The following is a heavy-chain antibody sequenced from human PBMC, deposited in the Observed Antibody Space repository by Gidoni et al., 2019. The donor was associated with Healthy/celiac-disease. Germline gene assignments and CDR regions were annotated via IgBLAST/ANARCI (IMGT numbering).Heavy chain of an antibody. CDR2: ISVRGGST. CDR3: AKGQGYSSTAGDY. CDR1: GYTFSSYA. V-gene: IGHV3-23*01. J-gene: IGHJ4*02. D-gene: IGHD6-13*01. Sequence: EVQLLESGGGLVQPGGSLRFSCAASGYTFSSYAMSCVRQAPGKGLEWVSAISVRGGSTYYADSVKGRFTISRDNSKNTLYLQMNSLRAEDTAVYYCAKGQGYSSTAGDYWGQGTLVTVSS.